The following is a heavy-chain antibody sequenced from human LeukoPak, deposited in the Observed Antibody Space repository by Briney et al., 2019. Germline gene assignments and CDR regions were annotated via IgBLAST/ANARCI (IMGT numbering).Heavy chain of an antibody. J-gene: IGHJ6*03. CDR2: INHSGST. Sequence: SETLSLTCAVYGGSFSGYYWSWIRQPPGKGLEWIGEINHSGSTNYNPSLKSRVTISVDTSKNQFSLKLSSVTAADTAVYYCARVLATSISYYYYYYMDVWGKGTTVTVSS. CDR3: ARVLATSISYYYYYYMDV. V-gene: IGHV4-34*01. D-gene: IGHD5-12*01. CDR1: GGSFSGYY.